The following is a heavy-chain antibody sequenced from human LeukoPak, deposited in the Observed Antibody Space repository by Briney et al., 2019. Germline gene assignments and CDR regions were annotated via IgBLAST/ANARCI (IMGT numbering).Heavy chain of an antibody. D-gene: IGHD2-21*02. CDR2: ITPKSGSP. CDR1: GYTFTRYY. J-gene: IGHJ4*02. CDR3: ARDDSSLTKVTAYDY. Sequence: ASVKLSCNASGYTFTRYYIHWVRHAPGQGLEWMGWITPKSGSPNYAQRFQGRISMTRETSISTVYLEVTSLRSDDTAVYYCARDDSSLTKVTAYDYWGQGTLVTVSS. V-gene: IGHV1-2*02.